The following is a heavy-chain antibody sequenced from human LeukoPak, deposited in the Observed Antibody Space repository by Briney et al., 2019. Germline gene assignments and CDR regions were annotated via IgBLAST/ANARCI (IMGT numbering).Heavy chain of an antibody. CDR1: GGSISSSSYY. CDR2: IYYSGST. Sequence: SETLSLTCTVSGGSISSSSYYWGWIRQPPGKGLEWIGSIYYSGSTNYNPSLKSRVTISVDTSKNQFSLKLSSVTAADTAVYYCARASGWYYSFDPWGQGTLVTVSS. V-gene: IGHV4-39*01. CDR3: ARASGWYYSFDP. D-gene: IGHD6-19*01. J-gene: IGHJ5*02.